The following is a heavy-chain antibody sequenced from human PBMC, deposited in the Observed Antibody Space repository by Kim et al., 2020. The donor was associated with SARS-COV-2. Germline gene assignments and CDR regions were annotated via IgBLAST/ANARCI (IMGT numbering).Heavy chain of an antibody. V-gene: IGHV1-18*01. Sequence: ASVKVSCKASGYTFTSYGISWVRQAPGQGLEWMGWISAYNGNTNYAQKLQGRVTMTTDTSTSTAYMELRSLRSDDTAVYYCASTGQWLVPGGTPPGGNYYYYGMDVWGQGTTVTVSS. J-gene: IGHJ6*02. D-gene: IGHD6-19*01. CDR2: ISAYNGNT. CDR3: ASTGQWLVPGGTPPGGNYYYYGMDV. CDR1: GYTFTSYG.